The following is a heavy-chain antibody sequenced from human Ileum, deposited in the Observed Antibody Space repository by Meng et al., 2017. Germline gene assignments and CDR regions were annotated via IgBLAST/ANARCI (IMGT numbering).Heavy chain of an antibody. CDR1: GYTFTSHY. CDR3: ARVAVTGIGYFQY. V-gene: IGHV1-3*01. Sequence: QVRVVQDGAEVKKPGASVKVSCKASGYTFTSHYIHWWRQAPGQGLEWMGWINGGTGNTEYSQNFQGRITFTRDTVASTVYMELSSLRSEDTAVFYCARVAVTGIGYFQYWGQGTLVTVSS. D-gene: IGHD6-19*01. CDR2: INGGTGNT. J-gene: IGHJ1*01.